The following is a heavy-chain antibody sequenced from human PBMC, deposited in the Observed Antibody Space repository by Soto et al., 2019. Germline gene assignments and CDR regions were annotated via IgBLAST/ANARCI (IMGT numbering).Heavy chain of an antibody. J-gene: IGHJ6*03. V-gene: IGHV1-69*02. CDR3: ARVAGPRTTNIYPYMDV. CDR1: VGTFSDYN. Sequence: VQLVQSGAEVKRPGSSVKVSCKAPVGTFSDYNIAWVRQARGQGLEWMGRIIPKLGITNYAHKFQDRVRITADKDTSTAYMELTNLRYEDTAVYFCARVAGPRTTNIYPYMDVWGEGTSVTVS. D-gene: IGHD2-8*01. CDR2: IIPKLGIT.